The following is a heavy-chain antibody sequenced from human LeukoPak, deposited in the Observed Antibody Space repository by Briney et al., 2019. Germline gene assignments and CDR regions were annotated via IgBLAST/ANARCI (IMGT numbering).Heavy chain of an antibody. J-gene: IGHJ3*02. CDR2: ISSSSSTI. D-gene: IGHD1-26*01. CDR1: GFTFSSYS. Sequence: GGSLRLSCEASGFTFSSYSMNWVRQAPGKGLEWVSYISSSSSTIYYADSVKGRFTISRDNAKTSLYLQMNSLRDEDTAVYYCAREWELLDAFDIWGQGTMVTVSS. CDR3: AREWELLDAFDI. V-gene: IGHV3-48*02.